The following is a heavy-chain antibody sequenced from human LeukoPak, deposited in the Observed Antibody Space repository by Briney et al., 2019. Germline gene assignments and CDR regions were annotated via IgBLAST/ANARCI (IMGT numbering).Heavy chain of an antibody. CDR2: ISTSGSAI. CDR3: ARGAMVRGVTTPGWYFDY. CDR1: GFIFSSYE. J-gene: IGHJ4*02. Sequence: SGGSLRLSCDASGFIFSSYEMNWVRQAPEKGLEWVAYISTSGSAIYYADSVKGRFTISRDNAKNSLYLQMNSLRAEDTAVYYCARGAMVRGVTTPGWYFDYWGQGTLVTVSS. V-gene: IGHV3-48*03. D-gene: IGHD3-10*01.